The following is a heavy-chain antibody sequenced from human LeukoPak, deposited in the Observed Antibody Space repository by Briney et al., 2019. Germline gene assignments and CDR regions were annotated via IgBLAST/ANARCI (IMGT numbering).Heavy chain of an antibody. D-gene: IGHD6-19*01. CDR2: TRRSGTT. J-gene: IGHJ4*02. CDR1: GGSISTYY. Sequence: SETLSLTCSVSGGSISTYYWNRIRQPAGKGLEWIGRTRRSGTTNYNPSLKSRVTMSADTSKNQLSLKLSSVTAADTAVYYCARDFGSSIEYYFEDWGQGILVTVSS. CDR3: ARDFGSSIEYYFED. V-gene: IGHV4-4*07.